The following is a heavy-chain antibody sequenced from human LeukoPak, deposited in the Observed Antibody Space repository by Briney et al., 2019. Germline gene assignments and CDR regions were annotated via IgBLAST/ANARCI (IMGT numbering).Heavy chain of an antibody. CDR1: GFTFSSYW. J-gene: IGHJ5*02. V-gene: IGHV3-74*01. CDR2: INSDGSST. D-gene: IGHD2-2*01. CDR3: AREVIVVVPAAINWFDR. Sequence: GGSLRLSCAASGFTFSSYWMHWVRHAPGKGLVWVSRINSDGSSTSYADTVKGRFTISRDNAKNTLYLQMNSLRAEDTAVYYCAREVIVVVPAAINWFDRWGQGTLVTVSS.